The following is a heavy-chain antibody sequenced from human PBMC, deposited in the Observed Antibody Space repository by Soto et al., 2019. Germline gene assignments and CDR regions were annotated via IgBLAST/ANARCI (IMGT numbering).Heavy chain of an antibody. CDR3: ARGYYYYYIDV. Sequence: QVRLQESGPGLVKPSETLSLTCTVSDGSINSDYWSWIRQPPGKGLEWIGYIFYTGSTNYNPSLKSRVTISLDKSKSHFSLKLTSVTAADTAVYYCARGYYYYYIDVWGRGTTVTVSS. CDR2: IFYTGST. CDR1: DGSINSDY. J-gene: IGHJ6*03. V-gene: IGHV4-59*01.